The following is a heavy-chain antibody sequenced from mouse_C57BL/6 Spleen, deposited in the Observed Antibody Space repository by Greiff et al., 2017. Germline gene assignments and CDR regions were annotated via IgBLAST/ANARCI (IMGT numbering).Heavy chain of an antibody. CDR3: ARGDYGYDPFAY. J-gene: IGHJ3*01. CDR1: GYSITSGYY. V-gene: IGHV3-6*01. CDR2: ISYDGSN. D-gene: IGHD2-2*01. Sequence: ESGPGLVKPSQSLSLTCSVTGYSITSGYYWNWIRQFPGNKLEWMGYISYDGSNNYNPSLKNRISITRDTSKNQFFLKLNSMTTEDTATYYCARGDYGYDPFAYWGQGTLVTVSA.